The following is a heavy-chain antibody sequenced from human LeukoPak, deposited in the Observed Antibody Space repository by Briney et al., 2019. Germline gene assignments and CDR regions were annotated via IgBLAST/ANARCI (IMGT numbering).Heavy chain of an antibody. J-gene: IGHJ4*02. Sequence: SETLSLTCTVSGGSISSYYWSWIRQPPGKGLEWIGYIYYSGSTNYNPSLKSRVTISVDTSKNQFSLKLSSVTAEDTAVYYCVKDPRRKGLVGYSYGPIDYWGQGTLVTVSS. CDR3: VKDPRRKGLVGYSYGPIDY. V-gene: IGHV4-59*01. CDR2: IYYSGST. CDR1: GGSISSYY. D-gene: IGHD5-18*01.